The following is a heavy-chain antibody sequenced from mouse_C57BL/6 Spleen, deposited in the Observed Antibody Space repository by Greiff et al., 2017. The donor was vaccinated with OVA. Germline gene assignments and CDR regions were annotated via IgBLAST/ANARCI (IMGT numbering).Heavy chain of an antibody. J-gene: IGHJ2*01. CDR3: TIDYYGPPCGY. D-gene: IGHD1-1*01. CDR1: GYTFTDYE. V-gene: IGHV1-15*01. CDR2: IDPETGGT. Sequence: VQLQQSGAELVRPGASVTLSCKASGYTFTDYEMHWVKQTPVHGLEWIGAIDPETGGTAYNQKFKGKAILTADKSSSTAYMELRSLTSEDSAVYYCTIDYYGPPCGYWGQGTTLTVSS.